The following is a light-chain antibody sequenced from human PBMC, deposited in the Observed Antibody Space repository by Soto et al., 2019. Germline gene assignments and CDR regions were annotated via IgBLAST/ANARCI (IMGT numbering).Light chain of an antibody. CDR2: AAS. V-gene: IGKV1-39*01. CDR3: QQSSSTPPT. J-gene: IGKJ1*01. CDR1: QSISSY. Sequence: DIQMTQSPSSLSASVGDRVTITCRANQSISSYLNWYQHKPGKAPKLLIYAASSLQSGVTSRFSGSGSGTDFTLTISSLQPEDFATYYCQQSSSTPPTFGQGTKVEIK.